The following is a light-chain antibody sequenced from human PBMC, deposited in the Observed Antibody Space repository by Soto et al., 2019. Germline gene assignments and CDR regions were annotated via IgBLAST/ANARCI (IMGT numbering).Light chain of an antibody. V-gene: IGLV1-44*01. CDR3: AAWDDNMYGYL. CDR1: SSNIERNT. CDR2: SDN. J-gene: IGLJ1*01. Sequence: QPVLPQPPSASVTPGHRFTIFCSGGSSNIERNTVSWYQQLPGTAPKLVIYSDNQRPSGVPDRFSGSKSGTQASLAISGLQSEDEADYYCAAWDDNMYGYLFGTGTKVTVL.